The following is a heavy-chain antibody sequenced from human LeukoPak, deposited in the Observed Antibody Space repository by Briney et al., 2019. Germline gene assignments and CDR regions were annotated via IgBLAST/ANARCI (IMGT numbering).Heavy chain of an antibody. D-gene: IGHD2-8*02. CDR3: VRPHDYRTGVFQH. CDR2: IPYSGSS. V-gene: IGHV4-39*01. J-gene: IGHJ4*02. CDR1: GGSISSSSYY. Sequence: SETLSLTCTVSGGSISSSSYYWGWIRQPPGKGLDWIGSIPYSGSSYYNPSLKSRVTISAEPSKNPFSLTLSSVTAAETAVYYCVRPHDYRTGVFQHWGQGTLVTVSS.